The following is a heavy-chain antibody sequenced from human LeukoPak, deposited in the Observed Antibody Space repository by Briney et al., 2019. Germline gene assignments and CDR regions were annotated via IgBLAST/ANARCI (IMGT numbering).Heavy chain of an antibody. CDR3: ARIMITFGGVIANWFDP. D-gene: IGHD3-16*02. Sequence: ASVKVSCKASGYTFTSYGISWVRQAPGQGLEWMGWISAYNGNTNYAQKLQGRVTMTTDTSTSTAYMELRSLRSDDTAVYYCARIMITFGGVIANWFDPWGQGTLVTVSS. V-gene: IGHV1-18*01. CDR1: GYTFTSYG. CDR2: ISAYNGNT. J-gene: IGHJ5*02.